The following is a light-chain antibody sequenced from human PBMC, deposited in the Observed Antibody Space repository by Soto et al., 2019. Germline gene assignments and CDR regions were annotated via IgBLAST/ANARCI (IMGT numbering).Light chain of an antibody. CDR2: KAS. J-gene: IGKJ1*01. Sequence: IQMTQSPSTLSASVGDRVTITCRASQTISNWLAWYQQKPGKAPKLLIYKASTLESAVPSRFSGSGSGTEFTLTISSLQSEDFAVYYCQQYNNWPRTFGHGTKVDIK. V-gene: IGKV1-5*03. CDR1: QTISNW. CDR3: QQYNNWPRT.